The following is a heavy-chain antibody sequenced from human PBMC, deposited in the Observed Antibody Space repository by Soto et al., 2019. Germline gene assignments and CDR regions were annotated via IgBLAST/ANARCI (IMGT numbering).Heavy chain of an antibody. D-gene: IGHD1-7*01. Sequence: GGSLILSCAASGFTFSSYSMTWVLQAPGKGLQWVSVISGSGGTIYYADSVKGRFSISRDNSKNTFYLQMDSLRAEDTAVYYCARKGNYGQPYRGAFDIWGQGTMVSVSS. CDR1: GFTFSSYS. CDR3: ARKGNYGQPYRGAFDI. V-gene: IGHV3-23*01. CDR2: ISGSGGTI. J-gene: IGHJ3*02.